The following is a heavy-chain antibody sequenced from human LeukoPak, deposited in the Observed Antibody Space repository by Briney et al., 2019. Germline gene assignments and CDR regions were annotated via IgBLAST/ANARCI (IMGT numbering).Heavy chain of an antibody. CDR3: AKDWTSHNGVYDCLDF. CDR2: IGGPAET. V-gene: IGHV3-23*01. CDR1: GFSFDVHA. J-gene: IGHJ4*02. D-gene: IGHD3-16*01. Sequence: TGGSLRLSCAASGFSFDVHAMTWVRQAPGKGPEWVATIGGPAETFYADSVRGRFTISRDNSRYTLYLQMNRLRAEDSALYYCAKDWTSHNGVYDCLDFWGQGTRVTVSS.